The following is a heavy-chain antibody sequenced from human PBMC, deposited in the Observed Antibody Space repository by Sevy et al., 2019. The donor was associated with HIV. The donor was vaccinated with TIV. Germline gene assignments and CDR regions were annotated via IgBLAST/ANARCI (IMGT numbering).Heavy chain of an antibody. CDR1: GFTLSNYW. D-gene: IGHD1-26*01. CDR3: ARDLFGGSYYEIY. J-gene: IGHJ4*02. Sequence: GGSLRLSCAASGFTLSNYWMSWVRQAPGKGLEWVANIIQDGSDKYYVDSVKGRFTISRDNAKNSLYLQMNSLRVEDTAVYYCARDLFGGSYYEIYWGQGTLVTVSS. CDR2: IIQDGSDK. V-gene: IGHV3-7*01.